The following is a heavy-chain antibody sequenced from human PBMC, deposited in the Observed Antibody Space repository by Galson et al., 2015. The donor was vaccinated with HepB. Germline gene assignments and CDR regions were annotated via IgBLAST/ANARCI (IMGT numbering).Heavy chain of an antibody. CDR1: GYTLTELS. CDR3: ATATTTLGAFDI. CDR2: FDPEGGET. D-gene: IGHD4-17*01. V-gene: IGHV1-24*01. Sequence: SVKVSCKVSGYTLTELSMHWVRQAPGKGLEWMGGFDPEGGETIYAQKFQGRVTMTEDTATDTAYMELSSLRSEDTAVYYCATATTTLGAFDIWGQGTMVTVSS. J-gene: IGHJ3*02.